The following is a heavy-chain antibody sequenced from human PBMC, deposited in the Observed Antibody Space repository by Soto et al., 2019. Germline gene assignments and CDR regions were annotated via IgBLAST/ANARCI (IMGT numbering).Heavy chain of an antibody. Sequence: SETLSLTCIVSGGSISSGDYYWSWIRQPPGKGLEWIGYFYYSGSTYYNPSLKSRVTISVDTSKNQFSLKLSSVTAADTAVYYCARGLVTYTSSTGRSGRYHWFDPWGQGTLVT. D-gene: IGHD6-6*01. CDR1: GGSISSGDYY. J-gene: IGHJ5*02. CDR3: ARGLVTYTSSTGRSGRYHWFDP. V-gene: IGHV4-30-4*01. CDR2: FYYSGST.